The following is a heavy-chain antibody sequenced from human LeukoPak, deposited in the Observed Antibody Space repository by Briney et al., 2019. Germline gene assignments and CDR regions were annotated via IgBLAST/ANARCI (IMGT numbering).Heavy chain of an antibody. CDR2: IIPIFGTA. V-gene: IGHV1-69*06. Sequence: SVKVSCKTSGGTFSSYAISWVRQAPGQGLEWMGGIIPIFGTANYAQKFQGRVTITADKSTSTAYMELSSLRSEDTAVYYCARVFLPSAAGTSWFDPWGQGTLVTVSS. CDR1: GGTFSSYA. D-gene: IGHD6-19*01. CDR3: ARVFLPSAAGTSWFDP. J-gene: IGHJ5*02.